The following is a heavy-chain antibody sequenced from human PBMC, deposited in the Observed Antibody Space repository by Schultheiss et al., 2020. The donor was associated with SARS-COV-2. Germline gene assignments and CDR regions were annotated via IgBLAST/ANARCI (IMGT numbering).Heavy chain of an antibody. CDR3: ARDRSGYPPRYGMDV. J-gene: IGHJ6*02. D-gene: IGHD3-22*01. CDR2: IYYSGST. V-gene: IGHV4-59*01. Sequence: SETLSLTCTVSGGSISSYYWIWIRQPPGKGLEWIGYIYYSGSTNYNPSLKSRVTISVDTSKNQFSLKLSSVTAADTAVYYCARDRSGYPPRYGMDVWGQGTTVTVSS. CDR1: GGSISSYY.